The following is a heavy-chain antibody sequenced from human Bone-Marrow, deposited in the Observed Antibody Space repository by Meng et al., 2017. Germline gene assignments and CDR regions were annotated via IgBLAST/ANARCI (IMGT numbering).Heavy chain of an antibody. Sequence: QVQLQESGPGLVKPSQTLSLTCTFSGGSISSGDYYWSWIRQPPGKGLEWIGYIYYSGSTYYNPSLKSRVTISVDTSKNQFSLKLSSVTAADTAVYYCARDRGIAAAGQDNNWFDPWGQGTLVTVSS. V-gene: IGHV4-30-4*01. D-gene: IGHD6-13*01. CDR3: ARDRGIAAAGQDNNWFDP. CDR1: GGSISSGDYY. J-gene: IGHJ5*02. CDR2: IYYSGST.